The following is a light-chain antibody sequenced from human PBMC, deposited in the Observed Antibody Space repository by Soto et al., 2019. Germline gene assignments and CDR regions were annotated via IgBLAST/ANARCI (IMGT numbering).Light chain of an antibody. V-gene: IGKV1-5*03. Sequence: DIHMTQSPSTLSASVGDRVTITCRASQSISLWVAWYQQKPGRAPNLLIYKTSSLETGVPSRFRGSGSGTEFTLTISILQPDDFATYYCQHYKDYSWTFGQGTKVEVK. CDR2: KTS. CDR3: QHYKDYSWT. CDR1: QSISLW. J-gene: IGKJ1*01.